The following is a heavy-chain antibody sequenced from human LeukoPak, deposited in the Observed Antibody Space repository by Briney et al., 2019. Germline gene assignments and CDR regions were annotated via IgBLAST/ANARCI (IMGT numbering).Heavy chain of an antibody. J-gene: IGHJ4*02. D-gene: IGHD6-13*01. CDR1: GFTFTSYA. Sequence: GGSLRLSCAASGFTFTSYAMNWVRQAPGQGLEWMGWINTNTGNPTYAQGFTGRFVISLDTSVSTAYLQISSLKAEDTAVYYCARAAGSSSWYRGGGRFDYWGQGTLVTVSS. CDR2: INTNTGNP. CDR3: ARAAGSSSWYRGGGRFDY. V-gene: IGHV7-4-1*02.